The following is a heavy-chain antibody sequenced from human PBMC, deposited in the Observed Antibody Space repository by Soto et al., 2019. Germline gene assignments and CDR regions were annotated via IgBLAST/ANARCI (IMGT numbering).Heavy chain of an antibody. CDR1: GGSISSGGYY. J-gene: IGHJ1*01. Sequence: QVQLQESGPGLVKPSQTLSLTCTVSGGSISSGGYYWSWIRQHPGKGLEWIGYIYYSGSTYYNPSLKSRVTISVDTSKNQCSLKLSSVTAADTAVYYCARGPDRLRIHLRLDWGQGTLVTVSS. CDR3: ARGPDRLRIHLRLD. V-gene: IGHV4-31*03. CDR2: IYYSGST. D-gene: IGHD4-17*01.